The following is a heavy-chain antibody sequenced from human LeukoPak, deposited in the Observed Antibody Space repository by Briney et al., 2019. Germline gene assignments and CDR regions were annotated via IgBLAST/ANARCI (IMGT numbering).Heavy chain of an antibody. CDR2: ISGSGGST. Sequence: GGSLRLSCAASGFIVSTNYMSWVRQAPGKGLEWVSAISGSGGSTYYADSVKGRFTISRDNSKNTLYLQMNSLRAEDTAVYYCAKGHSSSPYYFDYWGQGTLVTVSS. J-gene: IGHJ4*02. CDR3: AKGHSSSPYYFDY. V-gene: IGHV3-23*01. D-gene: IGHD6-13*01. CDR1: GFIVSTNY.